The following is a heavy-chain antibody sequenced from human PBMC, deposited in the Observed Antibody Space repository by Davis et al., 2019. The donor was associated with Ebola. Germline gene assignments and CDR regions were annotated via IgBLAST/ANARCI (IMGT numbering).Heavy chain of an antibody. CDR2: INPSGGST. CDR3: AREMLKLGSAGAFDI. D-gene: IGHD6-13*01. CDR1: GYTFTSYY. Sequence: ASVKVSCKASGYTFTSYYMHWVRQAPGQGLEWMGIINPSGGSTSYAQKFQGRVTMTRDTSTSTVYMELSSLRSEDTAVYYCAREMLKLGSAGAFDIWGQGTMVTVSS. J-gene: IGHJ3*02. V-gene: IGHV1-46*01.